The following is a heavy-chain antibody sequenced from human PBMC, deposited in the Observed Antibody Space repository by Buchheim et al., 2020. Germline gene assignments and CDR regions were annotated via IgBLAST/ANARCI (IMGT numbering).Heavy chain of an antibody. V-gene: IGHV3-33*01. D-gene: IGHD5/OR15-5a*01. CDR3: ARVPLYSVDDSEPCDD. J-gene: IGHJ4*02. Sequence: QVQLVESGGGVVQPGRSLRLSCAASGFTFSSYGMHWVRQAPGKGLEWVAAIWYDGSNKYYADSVKGRFTISRDNSKNTLYLQMNSLRAEDTAVYYCARVPLYSVDDSEPCDDWGQGNL. CDR2: IWYDGSNK. CDR1: GFTFSSYG.